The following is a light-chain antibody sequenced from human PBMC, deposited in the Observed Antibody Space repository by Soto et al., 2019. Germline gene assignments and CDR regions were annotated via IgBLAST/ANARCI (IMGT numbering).Light chain of an antibody. CDR2: WAS. CDR3: QQYYSTPSWK. V-gene: IGKV4-1*01. CDR1: QSVLYSSNNKNY. Sequence: DIVMTQSPDSQAVSLGERATINCKSSQSVLYSSNNKNYLAWYQQKPGQPPKLLIYWASTRESGVPDRFSGSGSGTDFTLTISSLQAEDVAVYYCQQYYSTPSWKFGQGTKVDIK. J-gene: IGKJ1*01.